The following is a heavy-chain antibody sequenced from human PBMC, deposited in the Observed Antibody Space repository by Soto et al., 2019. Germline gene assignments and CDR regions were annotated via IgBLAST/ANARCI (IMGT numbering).Heavy chain of an antibody. D-gene: IGHD2-2*01. V-gene: IGHV3-23*01. CDR3: AKDQRCSSSSCYRVPGSLPGDY. CDR1: GFTFSSYA. J-gene: IGHJ4*02. CDR2: ISGSGGST. Sequence: EVQLLESGGGLVQPGGSLRLSCAASGFTFSSYAMSWVRQAPGKGLEWVSAISGSGGSTYYADSVKGRFTIARDNSNNTMYQQLNSLRDEDTAVYYCAKDQRCSSSSCYRVPGSLPGDYWGQGTLVTVSS.